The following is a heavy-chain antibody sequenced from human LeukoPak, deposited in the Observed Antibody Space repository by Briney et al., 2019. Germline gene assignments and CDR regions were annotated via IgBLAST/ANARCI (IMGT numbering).Heavy chain of an antibody. Sequence: GGSLRLSCAASGFTFSSYGMHWVRQAPGKGLEWVAFIRYDGSNKYYADSVKGRFTISRDNSKNTLYLQMNSLRAEDTAVYYCAKDRWRVGAATLDYWGQGTLVTVSS. CDR2: IRYDGSNK. CDR1: GFTFSSYG. D-gene: IGHD2-15*01. J-gene: IGHJ4*02. V-gene: IGHV3-30*02. CDR3: AKDRWRVGAATLDY.